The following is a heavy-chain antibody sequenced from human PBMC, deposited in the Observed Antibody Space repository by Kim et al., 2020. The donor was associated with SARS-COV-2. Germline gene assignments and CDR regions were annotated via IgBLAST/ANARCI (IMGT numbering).Heavy chain of an antibody. J-gene: IGHJ4*02. V-gene: IGHV3-48*02. CDR3: ARKEYYGSGSYYNVYDY. CDR2: ISSSSSTI. CDR1: GFTFSSYS. D-gene: IGHD3-10*01. Sequence: GGSLRLSCAASGFTFSSYSMNWVRQAPGKGLEWVSYISSSSSTIYYADSVKGRFTISRDNAKNSLYLQMNSLRDEDTAVYYCARKEYYGSGSYYNVYDYWGQGTLVTVAS.